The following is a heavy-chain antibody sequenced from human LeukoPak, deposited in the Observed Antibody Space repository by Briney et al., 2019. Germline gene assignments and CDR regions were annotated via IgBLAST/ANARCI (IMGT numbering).Heavy chain of an antibody. CDR1: GGTFIIYA. Sequence: SVKVSFTASGGTFIIYAISWVRQAPGQGREWMGRIIPILGIANYAQKFQGRVTITADKSTSTAYMELSSLRSEDTAVYYCRVVVTAWNPLDYWGQGTLVTVSS. J-gene: IGHJ4*02. V-gene: IGHV1-69*04. CDR3: RVVVTAWNPLDY. CDR2: IIPILGIA. D-gene: IGHD2-21*02.